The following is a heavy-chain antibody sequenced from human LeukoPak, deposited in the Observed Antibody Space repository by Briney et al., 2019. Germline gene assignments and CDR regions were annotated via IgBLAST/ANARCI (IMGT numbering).Heavy chain of an antibody. Sequence: NPGGSLRLSCAASGFTFNNYNMNWVRQAPGKALEWASSITSSSTYIFYADSVKGRFTISRDNAKNSLYLQMNSLGPEDTAVYYCARDPYSGNYGNYYYYYMDVWGKGTTVTISS. V-gene: IGHV3-21*01. J-gene: IGHJ6*03. CDR3: ARDPYSGNYGNYYYYYMDV. CDR2: ITSSSTYI. CDR1: GFTFNNYN. D-gene: IGHD1-26*01.